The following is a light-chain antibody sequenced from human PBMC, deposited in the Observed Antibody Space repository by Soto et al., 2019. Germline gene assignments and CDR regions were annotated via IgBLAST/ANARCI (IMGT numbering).Light chain of an antibody. Sequence: DIVLTQSPDTLSLSPGDSATLSCRASQSVSSNYLAWYQHKPGQTPRLLIYEASSRATGIPDRFSAGASETDATHTISGREPEDSAVFYCQQYGNSPWTFGRGTKVEIK. CDR2: EAS. CDR3: QQYGNSPWT. CDR1: QSVSSNY. J-gene: IGKJ1*01. V-gene: IGKV3-20*01.